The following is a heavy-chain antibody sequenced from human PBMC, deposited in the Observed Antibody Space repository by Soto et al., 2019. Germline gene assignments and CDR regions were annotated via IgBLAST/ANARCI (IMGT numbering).Heavy chain of an antibody. CDR1: GYSFTSYW. J-gene: IGHJ3*02. CDR3: ARQGGDYYYDSSGHDAFDI. CDR2: IYPGDSDT. Sequence: PGESLKISCKGSGYSFTSYWIGWVRQMPGKGLEWMGIIYPGDSDTSNSPSFQGQVTISADKSISTAYLQWSSLKASDTAMYYCARQGGDYYYDSSGHDAFDIWGQGTMVTVSS. D-gene: IGHD3-22*01. V-gene: IGHV5-51*01.